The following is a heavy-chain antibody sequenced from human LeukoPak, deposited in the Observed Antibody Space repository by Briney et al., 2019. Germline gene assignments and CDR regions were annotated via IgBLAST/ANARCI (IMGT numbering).Heavy chain of an antibody. Sequence: SETLSLTCAVYGGSFSGYYWSWIRQPPGKGLEWIGEINHSGSTNYNPSLKSRVTISVDTSKNQFSLKLSSVTAADTAVYYRARGSEDIVVVPAAMYYYYMDVWGKGTTVTVSS. CDR3: ARGSEDIVVVPAAMYYYYMDV. CDR2: INHSGST. D-gene: IGHD2-2*01. V-gene: IGHV4-34*01. J-gene: IGHJ6*03. CDR1: GGSFSGYY.